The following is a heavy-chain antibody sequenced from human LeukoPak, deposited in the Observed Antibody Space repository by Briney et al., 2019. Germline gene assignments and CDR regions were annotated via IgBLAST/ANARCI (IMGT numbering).Heavy chain of an antibody. V-gene: IGHV3-23*01. CDR1: GFTFSSYA. CDR2: ISGSGGST. CDR3: AKCPYSSSWYWFDP. J-gene: IGHJ5*02. D-gene: IGHD6-13*01. Sequence: GGSLRLSCAASGFTFSSYAMSWVRHAPGKGLEWVSAISGSGGSTYYADSVKGRFTISRDNSKNTLYLQMNSLRAEDTAVYYCAKCPYSSSWYWFDPWGQGTLVSVSS.